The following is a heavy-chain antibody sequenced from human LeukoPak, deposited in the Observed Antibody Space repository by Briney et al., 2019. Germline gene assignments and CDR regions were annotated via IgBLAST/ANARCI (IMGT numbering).Heavy chain of an antibody. V-gene: IGHV1-24*01. J-gene: IGHJ3*02. CDR3: ATDRLNYDILTGYNSRPSWDAFDI. D-gene: IGHD3-9*01. CDR2: FHPEDNVT. Sequence: GASVKVSCKVSGFRLSELSMHWVRQAPGKGLEWMGGFHPEDNVTINAQSFQGRVTMTEDTSTNTAYMELNSLRSEDTAVYYCATDRLNYDILTGYNSRPSWDAFDIWGQGTMVTVSS. CDR1: GFRLSELS.